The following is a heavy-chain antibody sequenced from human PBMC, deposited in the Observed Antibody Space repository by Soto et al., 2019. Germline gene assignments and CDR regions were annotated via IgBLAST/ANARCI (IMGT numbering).Heavy chain of an antibody. CDR2: IKSKTDGGTT. CDR1: GFTFSNAW. J-gene: IGHJ4*01. CDR3: NTDSYSTMIVVRFEY. V-gene: IGHV3-15*07. Sequence: GGSLRLSCAASGFTFSNAWINWVRQAPGKGLEWVGRIKSKTDGGTTDFAAPVKGRFAISRDDSKDMVYLQMNSLKTEDTGINYCNTDSYSTMIVVRFEYWGHGTLVTVSS. D-gene: IGHD3-22*01.